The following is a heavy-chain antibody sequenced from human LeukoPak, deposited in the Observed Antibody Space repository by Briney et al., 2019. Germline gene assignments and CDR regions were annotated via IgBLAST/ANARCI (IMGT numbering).Heavy chain of an antibody. CDR2: IWYDGSNK. D-gene: IGHD5-18*01. CDR1: GLSFSNYG. J-gene: IGHJ4*02. V-gene: IGHV3-33*06. Sequence: GGSLRLSCAASGLSFSNYGMHWVRQAPDKGLEWVAVIWYDGSNKYYADSVKGRFTISRDNSKNTLYLQMNSLRAEDTAVYYCAKENTALDYWGQGTLVTVSS. CDR3: AKENTALDY.